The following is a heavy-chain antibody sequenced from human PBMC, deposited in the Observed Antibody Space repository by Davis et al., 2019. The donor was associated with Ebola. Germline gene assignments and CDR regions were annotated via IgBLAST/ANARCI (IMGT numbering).Heavy chain of an antibody. CDR2: INPNSGGT. D-gene: IGHD3-10*01. Sequence: AASVKVSCKASGGIISAYAFSWVRQAPGQGPEWMGRINPNSGGTNYAQKFQGRVTMTSDTSISTAYMQLNRLRSDDTAVYYCARAEFPWGQGTLVTVSS. J-gene: IGHJ4*02. V-gene: IGHV1-2*06. CDR1: GGIISAYA. CDR3: ARAEFP.